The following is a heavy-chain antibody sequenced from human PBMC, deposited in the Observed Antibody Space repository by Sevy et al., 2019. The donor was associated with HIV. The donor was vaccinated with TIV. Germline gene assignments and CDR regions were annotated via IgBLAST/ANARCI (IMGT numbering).Heavy chain of an antibody. CDR3: ARGGGVSDAFDI. J-gene: IGHJ3*02. CDR1: GGSISSGDYY. Sequence: SETLSLTCTVSGGSISSGDYYWSWIRQPPGKGLEWIGYIYYSGSTYYNPSLKSRVTISVDTSKNQFSLKLSSVTAADTAVYYCARGGGVSDAFDIWGQGTMVTVSS. D-gene: IGHD3-16*01. V-gene: IGHV4-30-4*01. CDR2: IYYSGST.